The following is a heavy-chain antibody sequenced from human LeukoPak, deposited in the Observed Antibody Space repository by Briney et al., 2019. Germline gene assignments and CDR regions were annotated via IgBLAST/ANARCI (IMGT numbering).Heavy chain of an antibody. CDR2: IYYSGST. CDR1: GGSISNSSYY. J-gene: IGHJ4*02. Sequence: SETLSLTCTVSGGSISNSSYYWGWIRQPPGKGLEWIGSIYYSGSTYQNPSLKSRVTISVDTSKNQFSLKLSSVTAADTAVYYCTRGRWSSSSVHYFDSWGQGTLVTVSS. D-gene: IGHD6-6*01. V-gene: IGHV4-39*07. CDR3: TRGRWSSSSVHYFDS.